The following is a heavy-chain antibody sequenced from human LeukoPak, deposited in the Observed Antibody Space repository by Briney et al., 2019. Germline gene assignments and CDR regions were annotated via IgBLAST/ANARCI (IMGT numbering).Heavy chain of an antibody. CDR2: INHSGST. V-gene: IGHV4-34*01. Sequence: PSESLSLTCAVYGGSFSGYYWSWIRQPPGKGLEWIGEINHSGSTNYNPSLKSLVTISVDTSKNQFSLKLSSVTAADTAVYYCARVLTTVVTRWAKAFDIWGQGTMVTVSS. J-gene: IGHJ3*02. D-gene: IGHD4-23*01. CDR3: ARVLTTVVTRWAKAFDI. CDR1: GGSFSGYY.